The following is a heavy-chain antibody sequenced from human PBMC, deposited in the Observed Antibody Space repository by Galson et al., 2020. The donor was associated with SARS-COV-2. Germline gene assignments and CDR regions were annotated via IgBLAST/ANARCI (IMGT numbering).Heavy chain of an antibody. CDR2: TYYRSKWYS. D-gene: IGHD1-26*01. V-gene: IGHV6-1*01. Sequence: SETLSLTCAISGDSVSTNNAAWNWIRQSPSRGLEWLGRTYYRSKWYSNYAVSVKSRITINPDTSKNQLSLQLNSVTPEDTAMYYCASSAGSYGYFDNWSQGTLVTVSS. J-gene: IGHJ4*02. CDR3: ASSAGSYGYFDN. CDR1: GDSVSTNNAA.